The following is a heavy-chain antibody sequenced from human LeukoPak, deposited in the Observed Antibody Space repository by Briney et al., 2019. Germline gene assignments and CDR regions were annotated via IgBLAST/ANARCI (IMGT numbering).Heavy chain of an antibody. V-gene: IGHV4-59*01. D-gene: IGHD3-9*01. J-gene: IGHJ4*02. CDR3: ARLFRHNILTGYYFDY. CDR1: GDSINNYY. Sequence: SETLSLTCTVFGDSINNYYWSWIRQPPGKGLEWIGYIFNSGRTNYNPSLKSRVTMSVDTSKNQLSLKLSSVTAADTAGYYCARLFRHNILTGYYFDYWGQGTLVSVSS. CDR2: IFNSGRT.